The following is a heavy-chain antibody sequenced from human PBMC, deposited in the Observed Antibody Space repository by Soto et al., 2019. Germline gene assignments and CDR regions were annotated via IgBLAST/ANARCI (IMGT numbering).Heavy chain of an antibody. CDR3: AKDTYYYDRSGYYTYDY. Sequence: GGSLRLSCAASGFTFSSYGVHLVRQATGKGLEWVAVISYDGSNKHYADSVKGRFTISRDNSKNTLDLQMNSLRAEDTAVYYCAKDTYYYDRSGYYTYDYWGQGTQVTVSS. J-gene: IGHJ4*02. V-gene: IGHV3-30*18. CDR2: ISYDGSNK. CDR1: GFTFSSYG. D-gene: IGHD3-22*01.